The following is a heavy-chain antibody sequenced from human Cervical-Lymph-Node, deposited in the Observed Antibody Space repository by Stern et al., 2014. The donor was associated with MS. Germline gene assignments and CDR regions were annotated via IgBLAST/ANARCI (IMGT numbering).Heavy chain of an antibody. J-gene: IGHJ4*02. CDR3: ASSLVASGH. CDR1: GGTFTTHP. CDR2: ISAFLNTA. V-gene: IGHV1-69*06. D-gene: IGHD2-8*02. Sequence: VHLVESGAEVKKPGSSVKVSRKASGGTFTTHPITLCRQPLAQGPEWMGGISAFLNTAKYAQKFQGRITISADKSTGTTYMEISSLRSDDTAVYYCASSLVASGHWGQGTLVIVS.